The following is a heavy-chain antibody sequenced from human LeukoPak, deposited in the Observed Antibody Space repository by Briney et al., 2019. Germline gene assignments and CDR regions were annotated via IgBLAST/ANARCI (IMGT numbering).Heavy chain of an antibody. CDR1: GGSFSGYY. Sequence: SETLSLTCAVYGGSFSGYYWSWIRQPPGKGLEWIGEINHSGSTNYNPSLKSRVTISVDTSKNQFSLKLSSVTAADTAVYYCARSLTTSSGSFDYWGQGTLVTVSS. CDR2: INHSGST. CDR3: ARSLTTSSGSFDY. D-gene: IGHD4-17*01. J-gene: IGHJ4*02. V-gene: IGHV4-34*01.